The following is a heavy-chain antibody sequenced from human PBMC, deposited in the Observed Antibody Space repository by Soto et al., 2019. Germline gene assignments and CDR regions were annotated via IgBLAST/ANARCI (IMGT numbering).Heavy chain of an antibody. CDR3: ARRERYSYGNYYYYGMDV. V-gene: IGHV5-51*01. CDR2: IYPGDSDT. Sequence: SLKISCKGSGYSFTSYWIGWVRQMPGKGLEWMGIIYPGDSDTRYSPSFQGQVTISADKSISTAYLQWSSLKASDTAMYYCARRERYSYGNYYYYGMDVWGQGTTVTVSS. CDR1: GYSFTSYW. D-gene: IGHD5-18*01. J-gene: IGHJ6*02.